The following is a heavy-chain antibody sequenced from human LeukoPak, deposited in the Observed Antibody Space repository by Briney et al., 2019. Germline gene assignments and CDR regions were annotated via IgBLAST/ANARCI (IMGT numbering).Heavy chain of an antibody. CDR2: IYSSGST. CDR3: ARHGGVVRGEGSDAFDI. D-gene: IGHD3-10*01. CDR1: GGSISNYY. J-gene: IGHJ3*02. Sequence: SETLSLTCTVSGGSISNYYWSWIRQPAGKGLEWIGRIYSSGSTDYNPSLKSRVTMSVDTSKNQFSLKLSSVTAADTAVYYCARHGGVVRGEGSDAFDIWGQGTMVTVSS. V-gene: IGHV4-4*07.